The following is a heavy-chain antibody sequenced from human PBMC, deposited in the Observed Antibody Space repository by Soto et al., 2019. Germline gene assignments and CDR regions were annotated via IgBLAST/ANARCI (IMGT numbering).Heavy chain of an antibody. D-gene: IGHD3-22*01. V-gene: IGHV4-59*08. J-gene: IGHJ4*02. Sequence: PSETLSLTCTVSGGSISSYYWSWIRQPPGKGLEWIGYIYYSGSTNYNPSLKSRVTISVDTSKNQFSLKLSSVTAADTAVYYCARHDYYYDSSGYLHLFDYWGQGTLVTV. CDR3: ARHDYYYDSSGYLHLFDY. CDR2: IYYSGST. CDR1: GGSISSYY.